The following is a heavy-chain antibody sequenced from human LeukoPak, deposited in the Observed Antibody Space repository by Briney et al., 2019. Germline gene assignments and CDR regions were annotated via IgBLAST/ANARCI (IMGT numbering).Heavy chain of an antibody. Sequence: PGRSLRLSCVASGFKFTDYAIHWVRQVPGRGLEWAAVVWFDGSYELYADSVKGRFTISRDDSRSTVNLQMESLRAEDTALYYCARDLGGRGIPVYYFDYWGQGTQVTVSS. CDR1: GFKFTDYA. CDR3: ARDLGGRGIPVYYFDY. V-gene: IGHV3-33*08. J-gene: IGHJ4*02. D-gene: IGHD4-23*01. CDR2: VWFDGSYE.